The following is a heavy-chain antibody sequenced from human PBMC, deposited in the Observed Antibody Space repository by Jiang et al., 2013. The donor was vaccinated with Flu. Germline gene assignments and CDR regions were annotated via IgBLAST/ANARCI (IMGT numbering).Heavy chain of an antibody. V-gene: IGHV3-49*02. CDR2: IGSKLYGARR. CDR3: TRDLVRDIILIPATYFDY. D-gene: IGHD2-2*01. Sequence: EWAVSIGSKLYGARREYAASVRGRFTISRDDSKSIAYLQMSSLKTEDTAVYYCTRDLVRDIILIPATYFDYWGQGALVTVSS. J-gene: IGHJ4*02.